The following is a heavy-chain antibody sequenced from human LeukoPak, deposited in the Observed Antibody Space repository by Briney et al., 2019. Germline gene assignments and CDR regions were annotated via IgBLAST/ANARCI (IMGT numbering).Heavy chain of an antibody. Sequence: GESLRLSCAASGFPFSNAWMSWVRQAPGKGLEWVGRIKSKTGGGKTDYAAPVQGRFSISRDDSENTLYLQMNGLNTEDTAVYCCSTVSPYYGSGTTSPDSWGQGTLVVVSS. CDR1: GFPFSNAW. J-gene: IGHJ4*02. V-gene: IGHV3-15*01. CDR3: STVSPYYGSGTTSPDS. CDR2: IKSKTGGGKT. D-gene: IGHD3-10*01.